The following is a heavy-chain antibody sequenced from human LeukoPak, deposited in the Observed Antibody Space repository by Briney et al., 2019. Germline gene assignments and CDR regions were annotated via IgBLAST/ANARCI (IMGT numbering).Heavy chain of an antibody. CDR1: GGSISSGSYY. D-gene: IGHD4-17*01. J-gene: IGHJ4*02. Sequence: SQTLSLTCTVSGGSISSGSYYWSWIRQPAGKGLEWIGRIYTSGSTNYNPSLKSRVTISVDTSKNQFSLKLSSVTAADTAVYYCASWTTVTTSGYWGQGTLVTVSS. CDR2: IYTSGST. CDR3: ASWTTVTTSGY. V-gene: IGHV4-61*02.